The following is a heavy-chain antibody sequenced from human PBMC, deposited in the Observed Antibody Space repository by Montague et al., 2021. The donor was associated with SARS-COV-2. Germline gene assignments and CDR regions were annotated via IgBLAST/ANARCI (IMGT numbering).Heavy chain of an antibody. Sequence: SLRLSCAASGFTFSSNSMNWVRQAPGKGLEWVSTISSDTLHTFYAESVKGRFTISRDNAKNELYLQMNSLRAEGMAVYYCARGGEVEDWAPFGHWGQGTLVTVSS. CDR2: ISSDTLHT. CDR3: ARGGEVEDWAPFGH. V-gene: IGHV3-21*01. D-gene: IGHD3-16*01. CDR1: GFTFSSNS. J-gene: IGHJ4*02.